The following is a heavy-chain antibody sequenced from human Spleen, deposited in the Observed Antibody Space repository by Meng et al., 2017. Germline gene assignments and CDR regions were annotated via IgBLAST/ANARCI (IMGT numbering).Heavy chain of an antibody. CDR1: GFTFSSFY. CDR3: ARELDWVGRVSGNYYDTFDI. V-gene: IGHV3-74*01. CDR2: INGDGSST. D-gene: IGHD3-10*01. J-gene: IGHJ3*02. Sequence: GESLKISCAASGFTFSSFYMHWIRQAPGKGLVWVSRINGDGSSTRYADSVTGRFTITRDNAKNTLYLQMNSLRAEDTAVYYCARELDWVGRVSGNYYDTFDICGQGTMVTVSS.